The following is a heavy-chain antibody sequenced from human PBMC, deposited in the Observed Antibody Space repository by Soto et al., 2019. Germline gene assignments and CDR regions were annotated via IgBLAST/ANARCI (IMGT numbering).Heavy chain of an antibody. J-gene: IGHJ4*02. CDR2: ITADGLGT. CDR3: AAFLVVTAGEY. V-gene: IGHV3-74*01. Sequence: EGQLVESGGGLVQPGGSLRLSCAATGFTFSSYWMHWVRQTPGKGLVWVGRITADGLGTTYADSVKGRFTISRDNAKNMVYLQMNSLRGEDTAVYYCAAFLVVTAGEYWGQGTLVNVSS. D-gene: IGHD2-21*02. CDR1: GFTFSSYW.